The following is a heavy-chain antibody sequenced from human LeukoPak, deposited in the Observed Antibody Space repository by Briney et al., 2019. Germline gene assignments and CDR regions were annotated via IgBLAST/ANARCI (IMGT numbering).Heavy chain of an antibody. CDR3: ASRSGHWDF. Sequence: PGGSLRLSCAASGFTFTTYWMSWVRQAPGKVLEWVANINQDGSEKYYVDSVKGRFTISTDNFKNTVYLQMNTLTVDDTALYYCASRSGHWDFWGPGTLVTVSS. D-gene: IGHD2-15*01. J-gene: IGHJ4*02. CDR2: INQDGSEK. CDR1: GFTFTTYW. V-gene: IGHV3-7*03.